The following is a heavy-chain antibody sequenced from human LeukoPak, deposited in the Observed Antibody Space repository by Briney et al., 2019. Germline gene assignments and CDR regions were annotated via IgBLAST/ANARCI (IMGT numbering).Heavy chain of an antibody. CDR1: GGSISVYY. CDR2: IFYTGST. CDR3: ARGLTGDFGAFDV. V-gene: IGHV4-59*01. J-gene: IGHJ3*01. D-gene: IGHD7-27*01. Sequence: SETLSLTCAISGGSISVYYWSWIRQSPGEALEWIGSIFYTGSTNYNPSLKSRVTILSDTSKNQFSLKLTSLTAADTAVYYCARGLTGDFGAFDVWGQGTMVTVSS.